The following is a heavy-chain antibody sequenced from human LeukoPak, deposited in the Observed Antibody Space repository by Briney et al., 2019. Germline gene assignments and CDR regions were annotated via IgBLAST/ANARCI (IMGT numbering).Heavy chain of an antibody. J-gene: IGHJ4*02. CDR1: GFTFNNYW. V-gene: IGHV3-74*01. D-gene: IGHD4-23*01. CDR2: ITSDGSST. Sequence: GGSLRLSCAASGFTFNNYWMQWVRQAPGKGLVWVSRITSDGSSTRHADSVKGRFTISRDNAKNTLFLQMNSLRAEDTAVYYCARDSGSNGGLDCWGQGTLVTVSS. CDR3: ARDSGSNGGLDC.